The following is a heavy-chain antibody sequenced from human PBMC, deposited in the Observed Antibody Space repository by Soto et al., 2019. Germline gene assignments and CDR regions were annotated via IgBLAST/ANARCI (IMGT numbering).Heavy chain of an antibody. J-gene: IGHJ5*02. CDR2: IFYNGIT. CDR3: ARGTERIAVAGSRGRRLGCWFDP. V-gene: IGHV4-39*02. Sequence: PSETLSLTCTVSGGSISSISHSWGWIRQSPGQGLEWIGNIFYNGITYYNPSLKSRVTISADTSKNHFSLKLSSVTAADTAVYYCARGTERIAVAGSRGRRLGCWFDPWGQGTLVTVSS. D-gene: IGHD6-19*01. CDR1: GGSISSISHS.